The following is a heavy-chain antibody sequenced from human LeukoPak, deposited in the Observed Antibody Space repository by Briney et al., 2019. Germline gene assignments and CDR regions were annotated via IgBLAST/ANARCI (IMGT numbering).Heavy chain of an antibody. CDR1: GGSIRSSYYY. CDR2: INHSGST. CDR3: ARGPRYIL. D-gene: IGHD5-12*01. Sequence: SETLSLTCTVSGGSIRSSYYYWGWIRQPPGKGLEWIGEINHSGSTNYNPSLKSRVTISVDTSKNQFSLKLSSVTAADTAVYYCARGPRYILWGQGTLVTVSS. V-gene: IGHV4-39*07. J-gene: IGHJ4*02.